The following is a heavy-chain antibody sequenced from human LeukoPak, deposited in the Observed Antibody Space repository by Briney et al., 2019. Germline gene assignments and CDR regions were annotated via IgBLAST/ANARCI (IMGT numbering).Heavy chain of an antibody. CDR3: ARLNGGN. V-gene: IGHV4-59*08. J-gene: IGHJ4*02. CDR2: IDYSGST. CDR1: GGSISSYY. Sequence: SETLSLTCTVSGGSISSYYWSWIRQPPGKGLGWIGYIDYSGSTAYNPSLNGRVAVSVDTSKNQFSLKLRSVTAAGTAVYYCARLNGGNWGPGILVTVSS. D-gene: IGHD4-23*01.